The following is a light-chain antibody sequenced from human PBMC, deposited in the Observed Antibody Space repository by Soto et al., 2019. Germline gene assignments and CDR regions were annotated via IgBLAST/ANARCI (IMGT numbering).Light chain of an antibody. V-gene: IGKV3D-7*01. CDR2: GAS. J-gene: IGKJ1*01. CDR3: QQYNDWPLT. CDR1: QSVSSSY. Sequence: EIVMTQSPATLSLSPGERATLSCRASQSVSSSYLSWYQQKPGQAPRLLIYGASTRATGIPARFSGSGSGTDFTLTISSLQPEDFALYYCQQYNDWPLTFGQGTKVDIK.